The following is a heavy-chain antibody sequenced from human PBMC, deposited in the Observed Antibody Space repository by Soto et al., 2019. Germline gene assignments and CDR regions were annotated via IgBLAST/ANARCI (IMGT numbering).Heavy chain of an antibody. CDR1: VIEFSNYA. J-gene: IGHJ4*02. Sequence: GGSLRLSCVASVIEFSNYAMSWFRQAPGKGLEWVSISSASGRSRYHADSVKGRFTISRDNSKNTLYLHMTNLRAEDTAVYYCAKDGNWLDVYFDVWGQGTPVTVSS. D-gene: IGHD6-19*01. V-gene: IGHV3-23*01. CDR3: AKDGNWLDVYFDV. CDR2: SSASGRSR.